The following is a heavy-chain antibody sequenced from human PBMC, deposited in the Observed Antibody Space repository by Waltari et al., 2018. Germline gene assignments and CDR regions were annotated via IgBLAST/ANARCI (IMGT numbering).Heavy chain of an antibody. D-gene: IGHD4-17*01. Sequence: QVQLVVSLVGLVQPGGAVRLSWGACGVPLGSYGIHWVRQAPGKGLEWVAFIRYDGSNKYYADSVKGRFTISRDNSKNTLYLQMNSLRAEDTAVYYCAKGGNGDYVYWGQGTLVTVSS. CDR3: AKGGNGDYVY. V-gene: IGHV3-30*02. CDR1: GVPLGSYG. CDR2: IRYDGSNK. J-gene: IGHJ4*02.